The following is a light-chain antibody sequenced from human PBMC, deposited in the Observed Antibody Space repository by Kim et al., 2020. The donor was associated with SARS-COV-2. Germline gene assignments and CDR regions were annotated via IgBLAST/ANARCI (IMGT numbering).Light chain of an antibody. CDR3: QQYGSSPPT. CDR1: PSVSSNY. V-gene: IGKV3-20*01. Sequence: SPGERATLSCRASPSVSSNYLAWHQQKPGQAPRLLIYGASSRATGIPDRFSGSGSGTDFTLSISRLEPEDFAVYFCQQYGSSPPTFGQGTKVDIK. J-gene: IGKJ1*01. CDR2: GAS.